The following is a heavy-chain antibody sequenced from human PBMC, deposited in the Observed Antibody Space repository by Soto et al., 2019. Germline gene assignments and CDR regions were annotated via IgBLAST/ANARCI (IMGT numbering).Heavy chain of an antibody. CDR3: AGVAGVRTAGGYFDY. Sequence: QVQLQESGPGLVKPSGTLSLTCAVSSGSISSSNWWSWVRQPPGKGLEWIGEIYHSGSTNYNPSLKSRVTRSVDKSKNQFSLKLSSVTAADTAVYYCAGVAGVRTAGGYFDYWGQGTLVTVSS. J-gene: IGHJ4*02. CDR2: IYHSGST. V-gene: IGHV4-4*02. CDR1: SGSISSSNW. D-gene: IGHD6-13*01.